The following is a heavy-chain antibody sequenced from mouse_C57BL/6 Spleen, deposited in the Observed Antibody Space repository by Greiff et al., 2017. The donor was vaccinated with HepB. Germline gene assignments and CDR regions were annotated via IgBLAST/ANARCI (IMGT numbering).Heavy chain of an antibody. CDR3: VSHYYGSTSGFAY. D-gene: IGHD1-1*01. CDR1: GYTFTSYW. J-gene: IGHJ3*01. Sequence: QVQLQQPGAELVRPGPSVKLSCKASGYTFTSYWMHWVKQRPIQGLEWIGNIDPSDSETHYNQKFKDKATLTVDKSSSTAYMQLSSLTSEDSAVYYCVSHYYGSTSGFAYWGQGTLVTVSA. CDR2: IDPSDSET. V-gene: IGHV1-52*01.